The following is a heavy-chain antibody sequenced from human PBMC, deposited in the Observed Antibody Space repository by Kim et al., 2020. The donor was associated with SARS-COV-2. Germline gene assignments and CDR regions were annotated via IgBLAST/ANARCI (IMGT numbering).Heavy chain of an antibody. Sequence: GGSLRLSCTASGFSFSNYCMNWVRQAPGEGLEWVANIKPDGSDTNYVDSVKGRFTISRDNSKDSVFLQMNSLTAADTAVYYCTRGGNDYWSGYYNWFDP. CDR1: GFSFSNYC. J-gene: IGHJ5*02. V-gene: IGHV3-7*01. CDR2: IKPDGSDT. D-gene: IGHD3-3*01. CDR3: TRGGNDYWSGYYNWFDP.